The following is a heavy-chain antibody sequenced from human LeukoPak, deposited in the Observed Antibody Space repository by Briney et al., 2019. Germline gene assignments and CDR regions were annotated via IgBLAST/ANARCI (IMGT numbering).Heavy chain of an antibody. Sequence: SVRVSCKASGGTFSSYAISWVRQAPGQGLEWMGGIIPIFGTANYAQKFQGRVTITADESTSTAYMELSSLRSEDTAVYYCARVRELRDGYKLGYYYGMDVWGQGTTVTFSS. V-gene: IGHV1-69*01. CDR2: IIPIFGTA. CDR3: ARVRELRDGYKLGYYYGMDV. CDR1: GGTFSSYA. D-gene: IGHD5-24*01. J-gene: IGHJ6*02.